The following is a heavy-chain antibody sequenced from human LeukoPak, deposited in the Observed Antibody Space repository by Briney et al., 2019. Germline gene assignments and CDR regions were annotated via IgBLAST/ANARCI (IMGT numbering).Heavy chain of an antibody. V-gene: IGHV3-23*01. Sequence: GSLRLSCAGSGFTFSNYAMTRVRQAPGKGLEWVSSVSGSGRNTFYPDSVEGRFTISRDNSKNTVYLQMNSLRADDTAVYYCVKSRRVGANQRGLFDYWGQGTLVTVSP. CDR1: GFTFSNYA. CDR2: VSGSGRNT. J-gene: IGHJ4*02. D-gene: IGHD1-26*01. CDR3: VKSRRVGANQRGLFDY.